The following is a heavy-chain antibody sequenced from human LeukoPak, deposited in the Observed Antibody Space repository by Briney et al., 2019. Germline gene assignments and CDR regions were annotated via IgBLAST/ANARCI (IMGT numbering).Heavy chain of an antibody. D-gene: IGHD1-14*01. V-gene: IGHV4-34*01. CDR3: ARHAPVEPPIRAFDF. J-gene: IGHJ4*01. CDR1: GGSFSQYY. Sequence: SETLSLTCAVYGGSFSQYYWSWLRQPPGKGLEWIGEINYSGDTNYNPSLKSRLTLSVDTSKNQFSLRLSSVTAADTSTYYCARHAPVEPPIRAFDFWGHGNLV. CDR2: INYSGDT.